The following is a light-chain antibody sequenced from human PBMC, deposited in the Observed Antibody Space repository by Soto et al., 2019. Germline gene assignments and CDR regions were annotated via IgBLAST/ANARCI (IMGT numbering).Light chain of an antibody. CDR1: QSVSSY. J-gene: IGKJ2*01. Sequence: EIVLTQSPATLSLSPGERATLSCRASQSVSSYLAWYQQKPGQAPRLLIYDASNRATGIPARFSGSGSGTDFTLTISSREPEDFAVYYCQQRSNWPPPMYTFGQGTKLEIK. CDR3: QQRSNWPPPMYT. V-gene: IGKV3-11*01. CDR2: DAS.